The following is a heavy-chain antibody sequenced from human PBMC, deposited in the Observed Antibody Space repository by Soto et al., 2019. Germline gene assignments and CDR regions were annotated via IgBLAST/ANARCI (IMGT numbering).Heavy chain of an antibody. CDR2: ISGSGGSP. J-gene: IGHJ2*01. Sequence: EVQLLESGGGLVQPGGSLRLSCAASGFTFSSYAMSWVRQAPGKGLEWVSAISGSGGSPYYADSVKGRCTISRDNAKNTLYLQMTSLRAEDTAVYYCANRDIRYCRGGSCYKDGYFDLWGRGTLVPVSS. CDR3: ANRDIRYCRGGSCYKDGYFDL. V-gene: IGHV3-23*01. D-gene: IGHD2-15*01. CDR1: GFTFSSYA.